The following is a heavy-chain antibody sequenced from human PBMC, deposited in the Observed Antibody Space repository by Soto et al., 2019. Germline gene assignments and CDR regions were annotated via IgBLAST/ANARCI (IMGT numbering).Heavy chain of an antibody. V-gene: IGHV3-74*03. J-gene: IGHJ4*02. CDR3: VRGTTAWRGMDY. CDR2: TCRYGREL. CDR1: GFTFSTYC. Sequence: GGTLRLSCAASGFTFSTYCMHWVRNTPGTGLVWVSRTCRYGRELHYADSVKGRFTISRDDAKNTLYLQMDSLRVEDTGIYYCVRGTTAWRGMDYWGQGALVTVSS. D-gene: IGHD2-2*01.